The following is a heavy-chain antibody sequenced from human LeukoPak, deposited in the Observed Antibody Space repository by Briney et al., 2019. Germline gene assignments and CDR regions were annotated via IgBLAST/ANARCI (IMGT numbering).Heavy chain of an antibody. CDR2: ISSSSSYI. V-gene: IGHV3-21*01. J-gene: IGHJ4*02. CDR1: GFTFSSYS. CDR3: AREGTGYYYDSSGHFDY. Sequence: PGGSLRLSCAASGFTFSSYSMNWVRQAPGKGLEWVSSISSSSSYIYYADSVKGRFTISRDNAKNSLYLQMNSLRAEDTAVYYCAREGTGYYYDSSGHFDYWGQGTLVTVS. D-gene: IGHD3-22*01.